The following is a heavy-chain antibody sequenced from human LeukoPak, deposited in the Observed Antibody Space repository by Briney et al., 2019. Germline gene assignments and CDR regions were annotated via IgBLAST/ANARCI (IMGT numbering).Heavy chain of an antibody. CDR1: GFTLSNHW. D-gene: IGHD2-15*01. CDR3: ARVIGYCSGGSCYSDY. Sequence: GGSLRLSCAASGFTLSNHWMTWVRQVPGRGPEWVANVNRDGSETYYLDSVKGRFTISKDNAKNSLYLQMNSLRDEDTAVYYCARVIGYCSGGSCYSDYWGQGTLVTVSS. CDR2: VNRDGSET. V-gene: IGHV3-7*01. J-gene: IGHJ4*02.